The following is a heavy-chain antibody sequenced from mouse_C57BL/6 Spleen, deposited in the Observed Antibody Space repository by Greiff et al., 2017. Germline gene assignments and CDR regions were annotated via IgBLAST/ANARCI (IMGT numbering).Heavy chain of an antibody. D-gene: IGHD2-4*01. Sequence: DVMLVESGGGLVQPGGSMKLSCVASGFTFSNYWMNWVRQSPEKGLEWVAQIRLKSDNYATHYAESVKGRFTISRDDSKSSVYLQMNNLRAEDTGIYYCTGLYDYTSYWGQGTLVTVSA. CDR3: TGLYDYTSY. CDR1: GFTFSNYW. CDR2: IRLKSDNYAT. J-gene: IGHJ3*01. V-gene: IGHV6-3*01.